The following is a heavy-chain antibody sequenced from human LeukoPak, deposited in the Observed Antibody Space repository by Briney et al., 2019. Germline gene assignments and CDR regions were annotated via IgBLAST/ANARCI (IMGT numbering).Heavy chain of an antibody. V-gene: IGHV3-30*18. Sequence: GGSLRLSCAASGFTFSSYGMHWVRQAPGKGLEWVAVISYDGSNKYYADSVKGRFTISRDNSKNTLYLQMNSLRAEDAAVYYCAKDDRDSNYDGEVYWGQETLVTVSS. CDR2: ISYDGSNK. J-gene: IGHJ4*02. CDR1: GFTFSSYG. CDR3: AKDDRDSNYDGEVY. D-gene: IGHD4-11*01.